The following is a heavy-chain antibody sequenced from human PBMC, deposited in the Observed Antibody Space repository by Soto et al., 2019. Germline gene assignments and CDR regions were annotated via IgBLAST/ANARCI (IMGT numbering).Heavy chain of an antibody. D-gene: IGHD5-12*01. J-gene: IGHJ4*02. CDR3: ARHVSWRGPFDY. V-gene: IGHV4-59*08. CDR2: IYYSGST. CDR1: GGSISSYY. Sequence: SETLSLTCTVSGGSISSYYWSCIRQPPGKGLEWIGYIYYSGSTNYNPSLKSRVTISVDTSKNQFSLKLSSVTAADTAVYYCARHVSWRGPFDYWGQGTLVTVS.